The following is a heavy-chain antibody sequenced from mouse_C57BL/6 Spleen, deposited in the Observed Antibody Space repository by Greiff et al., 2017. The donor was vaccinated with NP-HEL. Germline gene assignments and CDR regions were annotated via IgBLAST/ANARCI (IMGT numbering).Heavy chain of an antibody. D-gene: IGHD3-2*02. CDR1: GFTFSSYA. Sequence: EVHLVESGGGLVKPGGSLKLSCAASGFTFSSYAMSWVRQTPEKRLEWVATISDGGSYTYYPDNVKGRFTISRDNAKNNLYLQMSHLKSEDTAMYYCAREDSSGYAMDYWGQGTSVTVSS. J-gene: IGHJ4*01. V-gene: IGHV5-4*01. CDR2: ISDGGSYT. CDR3: AREDSSGYAMDY.